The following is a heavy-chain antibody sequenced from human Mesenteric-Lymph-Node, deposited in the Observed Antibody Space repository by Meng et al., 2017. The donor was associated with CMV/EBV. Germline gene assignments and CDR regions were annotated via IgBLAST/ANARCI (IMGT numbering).Heavy chain of an antibody. D-gene: IGHD4-11*01. Sequence: ASVKVSCKASGYTFTASYIHWIRQAPGQGLEWMGWISLRSGGTLYAQKFQGRVTMTRDTSTSTAYMELRSLRSEDTAVYYCARGAYSRYWGQGTLVTVSS. CDR2: ISLRSGGT. CDR1: GYTFTASY. CDR3: ARGAYSRY. J-gene: IGHJ4*02. V-gene: IGHV1-2*02.